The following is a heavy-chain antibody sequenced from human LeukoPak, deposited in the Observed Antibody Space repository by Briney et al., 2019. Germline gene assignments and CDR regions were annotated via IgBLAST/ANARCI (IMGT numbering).Heavy chain of an antibody. CDR1: GYTFTNFD. CDR3: ATEDHYYDYVWGSYRLDY. V-gene: IGHV1-8*01. D-gene: IGHD3-16*02. Sequence: ASVKVSCKASGYTFTNFDINWVRQAPGQGLEWMGWMNPVSGNAGSAQKFQGRVTMTEDTSTDTAYMELSSLRSEDTAVYYCATEDHYYDYVWGSYRLDYWGQGTLATVSS. J-gene: IGHJ4*02. CDR2: MNPVSGNA.